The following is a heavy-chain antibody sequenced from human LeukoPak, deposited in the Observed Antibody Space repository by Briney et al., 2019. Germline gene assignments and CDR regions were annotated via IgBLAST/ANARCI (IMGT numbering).Heavy chain of an antibody. D-gene: IGHD5-24*01. V-gene: IGHV1-46*01. J-gene: IGHJ3*02. CDR1: GYTFTGYY. CDR3: ARVRDGYNDAYDI. CDR2: IGGST. Sequence: ASVRVSCKASGYTFTGYYIHWVRQAPGQGLEWMGIIGGSTNYAQKFQGRVTMTRDTSTSTVYMELSSLRSEDAAVYYCARVRDGYNDAYDIWGQGTMVTVHS.